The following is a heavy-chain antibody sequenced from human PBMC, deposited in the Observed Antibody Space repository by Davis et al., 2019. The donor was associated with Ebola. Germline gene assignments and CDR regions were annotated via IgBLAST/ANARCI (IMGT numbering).Heavy chain of an antibody. CDR2: IYPGDSDT. J-gene: IGHJ4*02. Sequence: KVSCKGSGYSFTSYWIGWVRQMPGKGLEWMGIIYPGDSDTRYGPSFQGQVTISADRSISTAYLQWSSLKASDTAMYYCARGSSWYNPFDYWGQGTLVTVSS. V-gene: IGHV5-51*01. D-gene: IGHD6-13*01. CDR3: ARGSSWYNPFDY. CDR1: GYSFTSYW.